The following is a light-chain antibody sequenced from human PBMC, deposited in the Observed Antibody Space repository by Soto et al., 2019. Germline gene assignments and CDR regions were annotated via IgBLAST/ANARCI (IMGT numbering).Light chain of an antibody. J-gene: IGKJ4*01. V-gene: IGKV1-5*03. Sequence: PSTLSASVGDRVTITCRASQSISTWLAWYQQKPGKAPKLLIYKASSLETGVPTRFSGSGSGTEFTLTVTSLQPDDFATYYCQQYNTYPLTFGGGTKVDIK. CDR3: QQYNTYPLT. CDR2: KAS. CDR1: QSISTW.